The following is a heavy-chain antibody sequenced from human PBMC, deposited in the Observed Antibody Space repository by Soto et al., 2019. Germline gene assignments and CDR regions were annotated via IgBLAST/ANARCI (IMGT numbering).Heavy chain of an antibody. CDR3: AREGGESSDGLYYFDS. V-gene: IGHV4-30-4*01. Sequence: SEPLSLTCTVSGGSTSSDNYWSWIRQPPGKGLEWIGHIYYSGNTDYNPSLKSRLAISIDTSKNQFSLKLSSVTAADTAVYFCAREGGESSDGLYYFDSWGQGSLVTVS. CDR2: IYYSGNT. D-gene: IGHD3-16*01. CDR1: GGSTSSDNY. J-gene: IGHJ4*02.